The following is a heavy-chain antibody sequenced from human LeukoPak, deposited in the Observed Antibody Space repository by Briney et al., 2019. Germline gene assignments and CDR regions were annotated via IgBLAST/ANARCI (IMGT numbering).Heavy chain of an antibody. V-gene: IGHV3-7*01. D-gene: IGHD6-6*01. Sequence: GGSLRLSCAASEFTFSTYNMNWVRQAPGKGLEWVANINEDGSEKHYVDSVKGRFTISRDNAKNSLYLQMNSLRAEDTAVYYCARGSSSSFDYWGQGTLVTVSS. J-gene: IGHJ4*02. CDR3: ARGSSSSFDY. CDR2: INEDGSEK. CDR1: EFTFSTYN.